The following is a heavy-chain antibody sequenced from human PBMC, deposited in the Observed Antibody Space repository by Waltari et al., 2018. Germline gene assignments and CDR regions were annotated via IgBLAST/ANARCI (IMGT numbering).Heavy chain of an antibody. CDR2: IYSGGST. CDR3: ARDIEYGSSTISYAWDY. D-gene: IGHD2-2*01. J-gene: IGHJ4*02. Sequence: EVQLVESGGGLIQPGGSLRLSCAASGFTVSSNQMSWVRQAPGKGLEWVSVIYSGGSTYYADSVKGRFTISRDNSKNTLDLQMNSLRAEDTAVYYCARDIEYGSSTISYAWDYWGQGTLVTVSS. V-gene: IGHV3-53*01. CDR1: GFTVSSNQ.